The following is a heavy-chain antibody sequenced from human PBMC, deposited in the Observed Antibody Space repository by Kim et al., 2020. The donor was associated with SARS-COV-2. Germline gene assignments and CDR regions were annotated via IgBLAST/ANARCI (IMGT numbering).Heavy chain of an antibody. D-gene: IGHD2-2*01. CDR3: ARVFCSSTSCSDY. V-gene: IGHV3-21*04. J-gene: IGHJ4*02. CDR2: ISSSSSYI. CDR1: GFTFSSYS. Sequence: GGSLRLSCAASGFTFSSYSMNWVRQAPGKGLEWVSSISSSSSYIYYADSVKGRFTISRDNAKNSLYLQMNSLRAEDTAVYYCARVFCSSTSCSDYWGQGTLVTVSS.